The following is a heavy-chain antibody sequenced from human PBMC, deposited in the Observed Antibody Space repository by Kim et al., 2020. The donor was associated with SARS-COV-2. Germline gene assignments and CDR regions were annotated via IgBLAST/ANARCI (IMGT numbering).Heavy chain of an antibody. Sequence: GGSLRLSCAASGFTFSNYAMSWVRQASGKGLEWVSVIGGNGANTYYADSVKDRFTTSRDNSKNTLYLQLNSLRADDTAMYYCAKVSYKTIDYWGQGTLVTVSS. CDR2: IGGNGANT. D-gene: IGHD1-1*01. CDR1: GFTFSNYA. CDR3: AKVSYKTIDY. V-gene: IGHV3-23*01. J-gene: IGHJ4*02.